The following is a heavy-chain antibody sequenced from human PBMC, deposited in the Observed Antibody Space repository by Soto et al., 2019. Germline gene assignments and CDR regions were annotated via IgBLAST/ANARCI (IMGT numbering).Heavy chain of an antibody. J-gene: IGHJ4*02. Sequence: GGSLRLSCAASGFTFSSYAMSWVRQAPGKGLEWVSAISGSGGSTYYADSVKGRFTISRDNSKSTLYLQMNSLRAEDTAVYYCAKDLANYDILTGYYPFDYWGQGT. D-gene: IGHD3-9*01. CDR1: GFTFSSYA. CDR2: ISGSGGST. V-gene: IGHV3-23*01. CDR3: AKDLANYDILTGYYPFDY.